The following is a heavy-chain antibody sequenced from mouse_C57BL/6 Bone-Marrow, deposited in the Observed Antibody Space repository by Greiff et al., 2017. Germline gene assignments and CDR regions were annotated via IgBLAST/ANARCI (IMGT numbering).Heavy chain of an antibody. CDR1: GFTFSDYG. CDR3: ARLRSYFDY. CDR2: ISSGSSTI. J-gene: IGHJ2*01. Sequence: EVKVVESGGGLVKPGGSLTLSCAASGFTFSDYGMHWVRQAPEQGLEWVAYISSGSSTIYYADTVKGRFTISRDNAKNTLFLQMTSLRSADTAIYYCARLRSYFDYWGQGTTLTVSS. D-gene: IGHD1-1*01. V-gene: IGHV5-17*01.